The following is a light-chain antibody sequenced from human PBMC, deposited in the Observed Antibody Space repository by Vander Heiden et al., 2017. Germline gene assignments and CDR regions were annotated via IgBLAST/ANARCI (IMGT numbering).Light chain of an antibody. CDR1: QSILYSSKKKNY. V-gene: IGKV4-1*01. J-gene: IGKJ2*01. CDR2: RAP. Sequence: DIDMTESPDCMAVSRSERAIINCKSSQSILYSSKKKNYLAWYHKNPGQPPKLLFYRAPTRKSGVPDRFSGSGSATDFTLTISSLQVSDVAVYYCQQYYASPYTFGQGTKLEI. CDR3: QQYYASPYT.